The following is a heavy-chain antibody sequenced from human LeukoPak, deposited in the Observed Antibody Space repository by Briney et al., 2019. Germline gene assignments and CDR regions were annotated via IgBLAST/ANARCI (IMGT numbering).Heavy chain of an antibody. CDR2: IYYSGST. D-gene: IGHD5-12*01. J-gene: IGHJ4*02. CDR1: GGSISSYY. CDR3: ARDRSPYDPFDY. Sequence: SETLSLICTVSGGSISSYYWSWIRQPPGKGLEWIGYIYYSGSTNYNPSLKSRVTISVDTSKNQFSLKLSSVTAADTAVYYCARDRSPYDPFDYWAREPWSPSPQ. V-gene: IGHV4-59*01.